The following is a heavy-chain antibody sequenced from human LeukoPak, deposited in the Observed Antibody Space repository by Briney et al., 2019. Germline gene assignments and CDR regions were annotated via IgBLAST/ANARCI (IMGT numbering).Heavy chain of an antibody. CDR1: GSSFTSYW. V-gene: IGHV5-51*01. CDR2: IYPGESAT. CDR3: ARQRNSYGFFIDY. Sequence: GESLKISCKGSGSSFTSYWIGWVRQVPGKGREWMGIIYPGESATRYSPSFQGQVTISADKSISTAYLQWSSLKASDTAMYYCARQRNSYGFFIDYWGQGTLVTVSS. D-gene: IGHD5-18*01. J-gene: IGHJ4*02.